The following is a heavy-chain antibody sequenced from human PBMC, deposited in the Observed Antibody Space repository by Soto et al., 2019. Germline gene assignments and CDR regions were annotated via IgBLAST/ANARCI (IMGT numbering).Heavy chain of an antibody. CDR3: ARARFQVLYGKPYFDS. J-gene: IGHJ4*02. CDR1: GGPITTGGSY. Sequence: PSETLSLTFTVSGGPITTGGSYWSWIRQHPGKGLEWIGNIYHSGNTYYNPSLKSRLTISVDTSKNHFSLMVDSVTAADTAVYYCARARFQVLYGKPYFDSWGQGNMVTVSS. CDR2: IYHSGNT. V-gene: IGHV4-31*03. D-gene: IGHD2-2*02.